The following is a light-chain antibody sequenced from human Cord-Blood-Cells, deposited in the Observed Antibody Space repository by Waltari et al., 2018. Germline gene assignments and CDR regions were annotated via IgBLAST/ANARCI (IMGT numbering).Light chain of an antibody. CDR1: SCYSGSNI. J-gene: IGLJ3*02. CDR3: AAWDDSLNAWV. Sequence: QSVLTQPPSPSGTRVQRGTIARSGSSCYSGSNIVCWYQQLPGTAPKLLIYSNNQRPSGVPDRFSGSKSGTSASLAISGLQSEDEADYYCAAWDDSLNAWVFGGGTKLTVL. CDR2: SNN. V-gene: IGLV1-44*01.